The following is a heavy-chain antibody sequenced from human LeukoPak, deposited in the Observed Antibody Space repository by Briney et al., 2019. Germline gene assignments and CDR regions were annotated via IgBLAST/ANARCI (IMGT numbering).Heavy chain of an antibody. Sequence: PGGSLRLSFAASGFTFSSYAMHWVRQAPGKGLEWVAVISYDGSNKYYADSVKGRFTISRDNSKNTLYLQMNSLRGEDTALYYCARAHSSSWHNFDFWGQGTLVTVSS. V-gene: IGHV3-30-3*01. J-gene: IGHJ4*02. D-gene: IGHD6-13*01. CDR1: GFTFSSYA. CDR3: ARAHSSSWHNFDF. CDR2: ISYDGSNK.